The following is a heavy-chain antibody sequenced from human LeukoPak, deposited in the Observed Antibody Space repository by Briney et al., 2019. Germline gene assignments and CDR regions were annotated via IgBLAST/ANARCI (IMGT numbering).Heavy chain of an antibody. D-gene: IGHD2-21*02. CDR3: ARDILAYCGGDCYPAFGY. Sequence: GGSLRLSCAASGFTFSSYGMHWVRQAPGKGLEWVAVIWYDGSNKYYADSVKGRFTISRDNSKNTLYLQMNSLRAEDTAVYYCARDILAYCGGDCYPAFGYWGQGTLVTVSP. J-gene: IGHJ4*02. CDR1: GFTFSSYG. V-gene: IGHV3-33*01. CDR2: IWYDGSNK.